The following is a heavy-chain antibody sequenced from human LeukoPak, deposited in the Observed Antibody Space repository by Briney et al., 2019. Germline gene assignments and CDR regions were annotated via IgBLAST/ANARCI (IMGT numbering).Heavy chain of an antibody. V-gene: IGHV4-59*08. D-gene: IGHD2-15*01. Sequence: SETLSLTCTVSGGSISSYYWSWIRQPPGKGLEWIGYIFYSGSTNYNPSLKSRVTISVDMSKNQFSLKLYSVTAADTAVYYCARRNRLSSYHYGMDVWGQGTTVTVSS. CDR2: IFYSGST. J-gene: IGHJ6*02. CDR3: ARRNRLSSYHYGMDV. CDR1: GGSISSYY.